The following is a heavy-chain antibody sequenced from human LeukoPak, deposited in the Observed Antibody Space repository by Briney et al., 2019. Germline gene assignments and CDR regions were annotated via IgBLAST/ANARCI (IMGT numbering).Heavy chain of an antibody. V-gene: IGHV4-61*02. Sequence: SETLSLTCTVSGGSISSGSYYWSWIRQPAGKGLEWIGRIYTSGSTNYNPSLKSRVTISVDTSKNQFSLKLSSVTAADTAVYYCARGLRYFRNWGQGTLVTVPS. D-gene: IGHD3-9*01. J-gene: IGHJ4*02. CDR1: GGSISSGSYY. CDR2: IYTSGST. CDR3: ARGLRYFRN.